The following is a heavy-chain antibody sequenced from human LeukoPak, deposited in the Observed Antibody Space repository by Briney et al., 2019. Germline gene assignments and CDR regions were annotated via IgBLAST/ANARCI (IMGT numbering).Heavy chain of an antibody. CDR2: ISADNGNT. V-gene: IGHV1-18*01. J-gene: IGHJ6*03. Sequence: GASVKVCCKASGYTFASYGISWVRQAPGQGLGWMGWISADNGNTNYAQKLQGRVTMTTDTSTSTAYMELRSLRSDDTAVYYCARWVDYDYSNYDYYYYMDVWGKGTTVTVSS. CDR3: ARWVDYDYSNYDYYYYMDV. CDR1: GYTFASYG. D-gene: IGHD4-11*01.